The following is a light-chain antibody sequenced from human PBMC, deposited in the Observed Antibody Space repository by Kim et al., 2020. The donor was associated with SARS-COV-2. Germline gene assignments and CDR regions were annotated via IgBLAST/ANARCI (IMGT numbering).Light chain of an antibody. Sequence: SASIGDRVTITCRASQSISGWLAWYQQKPGKAPNLLIFDASRLQSGVPSRFSGSGSGTEYTLTISSLQPDDLATYYCQQYSSYWTFGPGTKVDIK. V-gene: IGKV1-5*01. CDR1: QSISGW. CDR3: QQYSSYWT. J-gene: IGKJ1*01. CDR2: DAS.